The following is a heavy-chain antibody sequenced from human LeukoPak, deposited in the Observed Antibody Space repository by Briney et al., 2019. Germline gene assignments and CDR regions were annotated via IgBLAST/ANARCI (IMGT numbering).Heavy chain of an antibody. V-gene: IGHV4-31*03. Sequence: SQTLSLTCTVSGGSLSSGGYYWSWIRQHPGKGLEWIGYIYYSGSTYYNSSLKSRVTISVDTSKNQFSLKLSSVTAADTAVYYCARVKIFGVVMPNWFDPWGQGTLVTVSS. CDR3: ARVKIFGVVMPNWFDP. J-gene: IGHJ5*02. D-gene: IGHD3-3*01. CDR2: IYYSGST. CDR1: GGSLSSGGYY.